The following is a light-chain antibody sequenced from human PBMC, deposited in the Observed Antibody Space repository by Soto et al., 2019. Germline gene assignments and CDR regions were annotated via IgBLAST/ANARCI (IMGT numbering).Light chain of an antibody. CDR3: SSYTSTSSYV. Sequence: QSALTQPASVSGSPGQSITVSCTGTSSDVGGYNSVSWYQQHPGKPPKLIIYEVSNRPSGVSDRFSGSKSGNTASLTISGLQAEGEADYYCSSYTSTSSYVFATGTKVTVL. CDR1: SSDVGGYNS. V-gene: IGLV2-14*03. CDR2: EVS. J-gene: IGLJ1*01.